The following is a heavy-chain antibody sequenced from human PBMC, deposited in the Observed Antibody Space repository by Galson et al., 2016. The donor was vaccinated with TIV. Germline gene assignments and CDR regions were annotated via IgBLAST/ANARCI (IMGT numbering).Heavy chain of an antibody. V-gene: IGHV5-51*01. Sequence: QSGAEVKKPGESLKISCKASHSSFYGYWIAWVRQMPGNGLEWMGIIYPDDSNTIYSPSFEGQVTLSADTSINTAYLQWSRLKASDTATYYCARLVSRYCFPTNWPFSVHWFDPWGQGTLVTVSS. D-gene: IGHD2-15*01. CDR2: IYPDDSNT. CDR3: ARLVSRYCFPTNWPFSVHWFDP. CDR1: HSSFYGYW. J-gene: IGHJ5*02.